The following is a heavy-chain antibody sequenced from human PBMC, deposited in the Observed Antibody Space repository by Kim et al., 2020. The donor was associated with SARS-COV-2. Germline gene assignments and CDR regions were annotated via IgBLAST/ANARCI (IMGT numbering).Heavy chain of an antibody. CDR1: GFIFSDYA. D-gene: IGHD3-16*01. Sequence: GGSLRLSCAASGFIFSDYAMTWVRQAPGKGLEWVSAISGRGDLTHYADSVEGRFTIFRDNSKNTLFLQVNSLRAEDTAVYYCARERGSHGYASELTGPFDRWGQESMVTLS. J-gene: IGHJ3*02. V-gene: IGHV3-23*01. CDR2: ISGRGDLT. CDR3: ARERGSHGYASELTGPFDR.